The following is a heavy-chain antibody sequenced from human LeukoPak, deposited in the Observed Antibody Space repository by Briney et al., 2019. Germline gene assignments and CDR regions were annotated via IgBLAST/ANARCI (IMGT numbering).Heavy chain of an antibody. CDR3: ASPGPLLVN. Sequence: SETLSLTCTVSGGSISSSSYYWGWIRQPPGKGLEWIGYIYYSGSTNYDPSLKSRVTISVDTSKNQFSLKLSSVTAADTAVYYCASPGPLLVNWGQGTLVTVSS. D-gene: IGHD2-21*01. V-gene: IGHV4-61*05. CDR2: IYYSGST. CDR1: GGSISSSSYY. J-gene: IGHJ4*02.